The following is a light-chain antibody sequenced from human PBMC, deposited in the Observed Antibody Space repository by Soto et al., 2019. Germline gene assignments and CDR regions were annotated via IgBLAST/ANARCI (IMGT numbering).Light chain of an antibody. V-gene: IGKV3-20*01. J-gene: IGKJ3*01. Sequence: EIVLTQSPGTLSLSPGERATPSCRASQSVNSNYLAWYQQKPGQAPRLLIYDASSRATGIPDRFSGSGSGTDFTLTISRLEPEDFAVYYCQQYGSSPPFTFGPGTKVDIK. CDR3: QQYGSSPPFT. CDR1: QSVNSNY. CDR2: DAS.